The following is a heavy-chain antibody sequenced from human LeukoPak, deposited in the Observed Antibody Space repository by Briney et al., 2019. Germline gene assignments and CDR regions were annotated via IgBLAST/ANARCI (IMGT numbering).Heavy chain of an antibody. J-gene: IGHJ4*02. D-gene: IGHD3-22*01. Sequence: GGSLRLSCAASGFTFDDYTMHWVRQAPGKGLEWVSGISWSSGSICYADSVKGRFTISRDNAKNSLYLQMNSLRAEDTALYYCAKGPYYYDSSGANHYFAYWSQGTPVTLSS. V-gene: IGHV3-9*01. CDR1: GFTFDDYT. CDR3: AKGPYYYDSSGANHYFAY. CDR2: ISWSSGSI.